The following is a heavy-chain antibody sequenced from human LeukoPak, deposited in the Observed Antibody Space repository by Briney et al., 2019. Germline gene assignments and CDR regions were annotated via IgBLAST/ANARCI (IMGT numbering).Heavy chain of an antibody. CDR1: GGTFSSYV. V-gene: IGHV1-69*01. D-gene: IGHD3-3*01. J-gene: IGHJ5*02. CDR3: AIMGDFWSGHRHNWFDP. Sequence: SSVKVSCKASGGTFSSYVISWVRQAPGQGLEWTGGIIPIFGTANYAQKFQGRVAITADESTSTAYMELSSLRSEDTAVYYCAIMGDFWSGHRHNWFDPWGQGTLVTVSS. CDR2: IIPIFGTA.